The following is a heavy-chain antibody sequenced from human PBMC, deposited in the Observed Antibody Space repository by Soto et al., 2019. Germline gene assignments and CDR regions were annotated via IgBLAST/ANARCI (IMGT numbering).Heavy chain of an antibody. V-gene: IGHV1-18*04. J-gene: IGHJ3*02. Sequence: ASVKVSCTASGYTFTSYGISWVRQAPGQGLEWMGWISAYNGNTNYAQKLQGRVTMTTDTSTSTAYMELRSLRSDDTAVYYCARVGYCSSTSCHPLGACDISGQATMVTVSS. D-gene: IGHD2-2*03. CDR1: GYTFTSYG. CDR2: ISAYNGNT. CDR3: ARVGYCSSTSCHPLGACDI.